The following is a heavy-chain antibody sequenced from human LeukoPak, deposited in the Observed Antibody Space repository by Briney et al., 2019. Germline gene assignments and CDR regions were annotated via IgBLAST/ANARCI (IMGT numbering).Heavy chain of an antibody. CDR3: ATAYSSGWSDY. Sequence: PGGSLRLSCAVSGFIFSSYAMYWVRQAPGRGLEWVTIISYDGSNIHYADSVKGRFTVSRDNSRNTLSLQMNNLRPDDTAVYYCATAYSSGWSDYWGQGTLVTVSS. J-gene: IGHJ4*02. CDR2: ISYDGSNI. D-gene: IGHD6-19*01. V-gene: IGHV3-30*04. CDR1: GFIFSSYA.